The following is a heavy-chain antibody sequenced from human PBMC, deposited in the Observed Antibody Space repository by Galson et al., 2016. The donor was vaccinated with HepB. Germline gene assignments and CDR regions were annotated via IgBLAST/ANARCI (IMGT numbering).Heavy chain of an antibody. CDR1: GGSISSYY. CDR2: INYSGDT. J-gene: IGHJ4*01. D-gene: IGHD6-19*01. V-gene: IGHV4-59*01. CDR3: AREYSSFDY. Sequence: SETLSLTCIVPGGSISSYYWHWIRQAPGKGLEWIGFINYSGDTRYNPSLKSRVTISVDTSKNQFSLRLTSVTAADTAMYFCAREYSSFDYMGHGILVTVSS.